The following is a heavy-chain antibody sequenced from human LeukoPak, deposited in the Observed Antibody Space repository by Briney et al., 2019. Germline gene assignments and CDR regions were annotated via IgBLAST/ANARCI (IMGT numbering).Heavy chain of an antibody. CDR3: ARAGGDPHYYYYYYMDV. CDR2: IYYSGST. D-gene: IGHD2-21*02. Sequence: SETLSLTCTVSGVSISGHYWSWIRQPPGKGLKWIGYIYYSGSTNYNPSLKSRVNISVATSKNQFSLKLTSVAAADTAVYYCARAGGDPHYYYYYYMDVWGKGTPVTVSS. CDR1: GVSISGHY. J-gene: IGHJ6*03. V-gene: IGHV4-59*11.